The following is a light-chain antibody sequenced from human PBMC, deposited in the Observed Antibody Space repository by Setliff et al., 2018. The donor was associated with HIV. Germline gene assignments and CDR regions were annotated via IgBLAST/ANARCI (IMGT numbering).Light chain of an antibody. CDR3: ASYANSDVCI. V-gene: IGLV2-14*03. J-gene: IGLJ1*01. CDR2: DVT. Sequence: QSALPQPASVSGSPGQSITVSCPGTSSDIGAFDFVSWYRQHPGKAPELMIYDVTNRPSGVSHRFSGSKSGNTASLTISGLQAEDEADYYCASYANSDVCIFGSGTRSPS. CDR1: SSDIGAFDF.